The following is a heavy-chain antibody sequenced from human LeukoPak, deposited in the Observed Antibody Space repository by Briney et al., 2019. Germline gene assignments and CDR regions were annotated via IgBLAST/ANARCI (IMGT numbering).Heavy chain of an antibody. Sequence: PGGSLRLSCAASGFTFSSYAMHWVRQAPGKGLEWVAVISYDGSNKYYADSVKGRFTISRDNSKNTLYPQMNSLRAEDTAVYYCAKSPHSSSSGYWGQGTLVTVSS. D-gene: IGHD6-6*01. V-gene: IGHV3-30-3*02. CDR3: AKSPHSSSSGY. J-gene: IGHJ4*02. CDR2: ISYDGSNK. CDR1: GFTFSSYA.